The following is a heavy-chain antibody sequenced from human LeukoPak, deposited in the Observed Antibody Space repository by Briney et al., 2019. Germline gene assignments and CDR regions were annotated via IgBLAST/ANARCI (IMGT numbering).Heavy chain of an antibody. D-gene: IGHD6-19*01. CDR1: GGSISSSSYY. CDR3: AGPPAGSSGWLDY. J-gene: IGHJ4*02. Sequence: SETLSFTCTVSGGSISSSSYYWGWIRQPPGKGLEWIGGIYYSGSTYYTPSLKSRVTISVDTSKNQFSLKLSSVTAADTAVYYCAGPPAGSSGWLDYWGQGTLVTVSS. CDR2: IYYSGST. V-gene: IGHV4-39*07.